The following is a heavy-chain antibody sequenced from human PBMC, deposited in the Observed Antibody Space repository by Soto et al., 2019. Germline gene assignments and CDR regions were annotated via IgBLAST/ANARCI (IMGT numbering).Heavy chain of an antibody. Sequence: QVQLVQSGAEAKKPGSSVKVSCKASGGSFSTYGISWVRQAPGQGLEWMGGFIPVFTTAKYAQKFQGRVSITADESTYTAYMELSSLRSEDTAVYFCARDGVDVSRTTVRHGALDIWGQGTVVTASS. V-gene: IGHV1-69*12. CDR1: GGSFSTYG. CDR3: ARDGVDVSRTTVRHGALDI. J-gene: IGHJ3*02. D-gene: IGHD4-17*01. CDR2: FIPVFTTA.